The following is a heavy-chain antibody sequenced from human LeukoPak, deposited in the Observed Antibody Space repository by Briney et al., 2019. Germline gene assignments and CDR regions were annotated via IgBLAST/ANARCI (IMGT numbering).Heavy chain of an antibody. J-gene: IGHJ4*02. CDR2: ISGSGGST. Sequence: GGSLRLSCAASGFTFSSYAMSWVRQAPGKGLEWVSAISGSGGSTSYAQKFQGRVTMTRDMSTSTVYMELSSLRSEDTAVYYCARDGDIVVPGGYYFDYWGQGTLVTVSS. CDR1: GFTFSSYA. V-gene: IGHV3-23*01. D-gene: IGHD2-15*01. CDR3: ARDGDIVVPGGYYFDY.